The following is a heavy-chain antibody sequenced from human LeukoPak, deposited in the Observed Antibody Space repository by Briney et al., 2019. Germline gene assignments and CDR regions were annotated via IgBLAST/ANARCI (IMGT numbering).Heavy chain of an antibody. D-gene: IGHD5-18*01. CDR1: GFTVSSNY. CDR3: ARDGVGYSYGYYYYYGMDV. J-gene: IGHJ6*02. Sequence: GGSLRLSCAASGFTVSSNYMSWVRQAPGKGLEWVSVIYSGGSTYYADSVKGRFTISRDNSKNTLYLQMNSLRAEDTAVYYCARDGVGYSYGYYYYYGMDVWGQGTTVTVSS. CDR2: IYSGGST. V-gene: IGHV3-66*01.